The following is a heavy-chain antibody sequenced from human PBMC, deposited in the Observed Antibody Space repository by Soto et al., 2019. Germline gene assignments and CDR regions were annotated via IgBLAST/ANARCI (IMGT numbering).Heavy chain of an antibody. V-gene: IGHV3-30*18. D-gene: IGHD6-13*01. J-gene: IGHJ5*02. Sequence: QVQLVESGGGVVQPGRSLRLSCAASGFTFSSYGMHWVRQAPGKGLEWVAVISYDGSNKYYADSVKGRFTISRDNSKNTLYLQMNGLRAEDTAVYYCAKGGVAAAGSYNWFDPWGQGTLVTVSS. CDR3: AKGGVAAAGSYNWFDP. CDR1: GFTFSSYG. CDR2: ISYDGSNK.